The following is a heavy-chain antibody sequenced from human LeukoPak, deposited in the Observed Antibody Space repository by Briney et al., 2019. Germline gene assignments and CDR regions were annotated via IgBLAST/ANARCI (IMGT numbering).Heavy chain of an antibody. V-gene: IGHV3-30*03. CDR3: ARESHEGATRAYNWFDP. Sequence: GGSLRLSCAVSGFTFSNYSMNWVRQAPGKGLEWLGLISYDGDKQIYPASVKGRFSFSRDNSNNTLYLQMNNLRPEDTALYYCARESHEGATRAYNWFDPWGQGTLVSVSS. J-gene: IGHJ5*02. D-gene: IGHD1-26*01. CDR1: GFTFSNYS. CDR2: ISYDGDKQ.